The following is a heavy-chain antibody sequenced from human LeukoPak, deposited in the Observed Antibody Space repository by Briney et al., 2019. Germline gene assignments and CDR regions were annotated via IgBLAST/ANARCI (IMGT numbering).Heavy chain of an antibody. J-gene: IGHJ4*02. D-gene: IGHD5-18*01. CDR2: IRSKVYGGTT. CDR1: GFIFGDYD. CDR3: SRGRAMAFH. Sequence: GGSLRLSCTTSGFIFGDYDMSWYRQAPGKGLEWVGFIRSKVYGGTTLYAASVKGRFTISRDDSKSIAYLQMNSLKTEDTAVYYCSRGRAMAFHWGQGTLVTVSS. V-gene: IGHV3-49*03.